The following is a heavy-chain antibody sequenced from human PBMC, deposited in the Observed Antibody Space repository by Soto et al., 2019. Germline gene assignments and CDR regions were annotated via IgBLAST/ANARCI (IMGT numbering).Heavy chain of an antibody. J-gene: IGHJ5*02. CDR2: IYPGDSDT. D-gene: IGHD4-17*01. Sequence: EVQLVQSGAEVKKPGESLKIYCKGSGYSYTSYWIGWVRQTPGKGLEWMGIIYPGDSDTRYSPSFQGQVTISVDKSISTAYLQWSSLKASDTAIYYCTRGGGDDSGGNHHWGQGTPVTVSS. CDR3: TRGGGDDSGGNHH. V-gene: IGHV5-51*01. CDR1: GYSYTSYW.